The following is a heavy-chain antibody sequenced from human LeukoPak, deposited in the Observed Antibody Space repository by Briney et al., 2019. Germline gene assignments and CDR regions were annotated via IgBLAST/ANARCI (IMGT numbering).Heavy chain of an antibody. D-gene: IGHD1-26*01. J-gene: IGHJ4*02. CDR3: ARAYSGSYYEAY. CDR1: GFTFSSYE. CDR2: ISSSGTAI. V-gene: IGHV3-48*03. Sequence: GGSLRLSCAASGFTFSSYEMNWVRQAPGKGLEWISYISSSGTAIYYADSVKGRFTISRDNAKNSLYLQMNSLRGEDTAAYYCARAYSGSYYEAYWGQGTLVTVSS.